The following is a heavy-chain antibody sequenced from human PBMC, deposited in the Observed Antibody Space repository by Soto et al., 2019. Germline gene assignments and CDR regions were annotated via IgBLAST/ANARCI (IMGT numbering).Heavy chain of an antibody. Sequence: QVQLQESGPGLLEPLETLSLTCSVSGVSLNSGHYYWVWVRQSPGKGLAWIASVYYDESTYYNPSLKSRVTISIDKTRNQFSLTLKSVTAADKAVYYCGKVLIGATRHADVDSWGQGARVTVSS. J-gene: IGHJ4*02. D-gene: IGHD2-15*01. CDR2: VYYDEST. CDR1: GVSLNSGHYY. CDR3: GKVLIGATRHADVDS. V-gene: IGHV4-39*01.